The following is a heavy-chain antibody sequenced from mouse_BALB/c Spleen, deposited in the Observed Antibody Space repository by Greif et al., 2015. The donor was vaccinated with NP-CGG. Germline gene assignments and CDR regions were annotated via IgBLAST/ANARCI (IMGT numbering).Heavy chain of an antibody. Sequence: VKVVESGPGLVAPSQSLSITCTVSGFSLTSYGVHWVRQPPGKGLEWLGVIWAGGSTNYNSALMSRLSISKDNSKSQVFLKMNSLQTDDTAMYYCARDTARATSYYFDYWGQGTTLTVSS. CDR1: GFSLTSYG. J-gene: IGHJ2*01. D-gene: IGHD3-1*01. CDR3: ARDTARATSYYFDY. V-gene: IGHV2-9*02. CDR2: IWAGGST.